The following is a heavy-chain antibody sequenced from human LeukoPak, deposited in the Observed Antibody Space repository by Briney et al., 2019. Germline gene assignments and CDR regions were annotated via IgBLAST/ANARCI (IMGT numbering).Heavy chain of an antibody. D-gene: IGHD5-24*01. V-gene: IGHV2-70*04. CDR3: ARMFDRNGAHYFDY. J-gene: IGHJ4*02. CDR2: IDWDDDK. Sequence: GSGPALVKPTQTLILTCTVSGFSLSTSGMRVSWIRQPPGKALEWLARIDWDDDKFYSSSLKTRLTISKDTSKNQVVLTLTNMDPVDTATYYCARMFDRNGAHYFDYAGQGTPVTVSS. CDR1: GFSLSTSGMR.